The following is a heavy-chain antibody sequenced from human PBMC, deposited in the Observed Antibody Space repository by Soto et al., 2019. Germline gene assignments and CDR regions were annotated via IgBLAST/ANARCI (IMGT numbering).Heavy chain of an antibody. CDR3: AGIGEDVYYGMDV. Sequence: DTLSLTCSVSGGSMRSYYWNWLRQPAGKGLEWIGRIYSRGDTNYNPSVKSRVTMSVDTSKNEFSLRLNSVTAADTAVYYCAGIGEDVYYGMDVWGQGTTVTVSS. CDR2: IYSRGDT. J-gene: IGHJ6*02. D-gene: IGHD2-21*01. V-gene: IGHV4-4*07. CDR1: GGSMRSYY.